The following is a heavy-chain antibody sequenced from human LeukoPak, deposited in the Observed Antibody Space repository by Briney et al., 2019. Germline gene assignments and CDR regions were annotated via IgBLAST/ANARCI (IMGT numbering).Heavy chain of an antibody. Sequence: ASVKVSCKSSGYTFTGYYLHGVRQAPGQGLGWMGWINPNSGDAKYAQKFQGRVPMTRDTSISTAYMELRRLNSADTALYYRARHLHTGFDTSGYYLVLGLRYWAQGPLVTVSS. V-gene: IGHV1-2*02. D-gene: IGHD3-22*01. J-gene: IGHJ4*02. CDR1: GYTFTGYY. CDR3: ARHLHTGFDTSGYYLVLGLRY. CDR2: INPNSGDA.